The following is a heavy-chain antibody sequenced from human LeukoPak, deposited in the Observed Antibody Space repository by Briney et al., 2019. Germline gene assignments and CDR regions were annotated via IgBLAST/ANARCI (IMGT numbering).Heavy chain of an antibody. D-gene: IGHD6-19*01. CDR3: AKDEASRIAVAGFFDY. Sequence: PGGSLRLSCAASGFTFSSYGMHWVRQAPGKGLEWVAFIRYDGSNKYYADSVKGRFTISGDNSKNTLYLQMNSLRAEDTAVYYCAKDEASRIAVAGFFDYWGQGTLVTVSS. J-gene: IGHJ4*02. V-gene: IGHV3-30*02. CDR2: IRYDGSNK. CDR1: GFTFSSYG.